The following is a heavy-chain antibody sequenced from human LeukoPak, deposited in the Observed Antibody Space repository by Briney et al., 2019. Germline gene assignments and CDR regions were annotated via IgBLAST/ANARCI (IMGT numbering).Heavy chain of an antibody. CDR2: IIPIFGTT. V-gene: IGHV1-69*06. J-gene: IGHJ3*01. D-gene: IGHD1-26*01. CDR1: GGTFNNIV. Sequence: SVKVSCKASGGTFNNIVISWVRQAPGQGLELMGGIIPIFGTTHYAQKFQGRVTISADKSTSTAHMELSSLRSEDTAVYYCARIVGATGGESWGQGTMVTVSS. CDR3: ARIVGATGGES.